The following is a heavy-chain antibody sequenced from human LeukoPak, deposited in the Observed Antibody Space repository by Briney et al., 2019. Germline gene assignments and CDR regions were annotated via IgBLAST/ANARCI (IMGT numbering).Heavy chain of an antibody. CDR1: GFTFSSYE. CDR2: IRRCGSTI. J-gene: IGHJ4*02. CDR3: ARVGYDSSGYSIDY. D-gene: IGHD3-22*01. Sequence: GGSLTLPCAASGFTFSSYEVNGPRRAPGKALEGVSYIRRCGSTIFYADPVKRRFTISRDNAKNSLYLQMNSLRAEDTAVYYCARVGYDSSGYSIDYWGQGTLVTVSS. V-gene: IGHV3-48*03.